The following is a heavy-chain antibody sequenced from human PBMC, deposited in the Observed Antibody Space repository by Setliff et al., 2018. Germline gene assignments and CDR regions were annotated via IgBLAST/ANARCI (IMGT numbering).Heavy chain of an antibody. CDR1: GGSFSGYY. CDR2: INHSGST. V-gene: IGHV4-34*01. D-gene: IGHD2-15*01. Sequence: SETLSLTCAVYGGSFSGYYWSWIRQPPGKGLEWIGEINHSGSTNYNPSLKSRVTISVDKSKNQFSLKLSSVIAADTAVYYCARIPSVRNIASRAFDIWGQGTMVTVSS. CDR3: ARIPSVRNIASRAFDI. J-gene: IGHJ3*02.